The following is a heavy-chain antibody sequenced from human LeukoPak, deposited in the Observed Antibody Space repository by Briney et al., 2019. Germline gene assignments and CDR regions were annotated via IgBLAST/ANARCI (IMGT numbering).Heavy chain of an antibody. CDR3: ARERVGSSPL. D-gene: IGHD6-6*01. CDR2: MSYDGSNK. V-gene: IGHV3-30*03. J-gene: IGHJ4*02. Sequence: GGSLRLSCAASGFTFSTYGMHWVRQAPGKGLEWVAVMSYDGSNKFYADSVKGRFTISRDNSKNTLYLQMNSLRPDDTAVYYCARERVGSSPLWGQGTLVTVSS. CDR1: GFTFSTYG.